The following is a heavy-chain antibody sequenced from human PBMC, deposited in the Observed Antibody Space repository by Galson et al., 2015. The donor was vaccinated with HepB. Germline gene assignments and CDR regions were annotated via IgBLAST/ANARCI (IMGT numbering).Heavy chain of an antibody. CDR3: AKAWLQFSLPTMYFDY. D-gene: IGHD5-24*01. J-gene: IGHJ4*02. CDR2: ISYDGSNK. Sequence: SLRLSCAASGFTFKAYAMHWVRQAPGKGLEWVAVISYDGSNKYYADSVKGRFTISRDNSKNTLSLQMNSLRAEDTAVYYCAKAWLQFSLPTMYFDYWGQGTLVTVSS. V-gene: IGHV3-30*04. CDR1: GFTFKAYA.